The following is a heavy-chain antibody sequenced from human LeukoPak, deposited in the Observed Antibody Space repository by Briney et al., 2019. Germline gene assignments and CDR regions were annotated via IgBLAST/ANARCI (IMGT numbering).Heavy chain of an antibody. CDR2: INPSGGST. J-gene: IGHJ4*02. D-gene: IGHD3-16*01. CDR3: ATSIMITFGGVSFDY. Sequence: ASVKVSCKASGYTFTSYHMHWVRQAPGQGLEWMGIINPSGGSTSYAQKFQGRVTMTRDTSTSTVYMELSSLRSEDTAVYYCATSIMITFGGVSFDYWGQGTLVTVSS. CDR1: GYTFTSYH. V-gene: IGHV1-46*01.